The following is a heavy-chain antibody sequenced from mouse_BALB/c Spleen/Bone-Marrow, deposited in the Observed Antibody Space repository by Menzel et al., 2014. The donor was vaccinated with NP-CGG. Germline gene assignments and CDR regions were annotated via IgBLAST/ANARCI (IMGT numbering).Heavy chain of an antibody. D-gene: IGHD2-14*01. CDR1: GYTFTDYA. V-gene: IGHV1S137*01. CDR3: ARSGKVRNAMDY. CDR2: ISGYYGDA. Sequence: VQLQQSGAELVRPGVSVKISCKGSGYTFTDYAIHWVKRNHAKSLEWIGLISGYYGDAIYNQKFKGKATMTVDKSSSTAYMDLARLTSEDSAIYYCARSGKVRNAMDYWGQGTSVTVSS. J-gene: IGHJ4*01.